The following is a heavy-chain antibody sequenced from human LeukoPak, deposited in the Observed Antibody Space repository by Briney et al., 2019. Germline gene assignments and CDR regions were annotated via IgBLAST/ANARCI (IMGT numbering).Heavy chain of an antibody. Sequence: GRSLRLSCAASGFTFSSYAMSWVRQAPGKGLEWVSAISGSGGSTYYADSVKGRFTISRGNSKNTLYLQMNSLRAEDTAVYYCAKDRGYSYGHEDYWGQGTLVTVSS. V-gene: IGHV3-23*01. J-gene: IGHJ4*02. CDR1: GFTFSSYA. CDR3: AKDRGYSYGHEDY. CDR2: ISGSGGST. D-gene: IGHD5-18*01.